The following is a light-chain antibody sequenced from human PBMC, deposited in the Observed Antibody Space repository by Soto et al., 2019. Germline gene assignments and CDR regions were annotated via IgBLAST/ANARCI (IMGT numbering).Light chain of an antibody. CDR2: EVS. Sequence: QSAPTQPASVSGSPGQSITISCTGTSNDVGSYNLVSWYQQHPGKAPKLMISEVSKRPSGVSNRFSGSKSDNTASLTLSGLQAEDEADYYCCSYAGNSTLVFGGGTKVTVL. V-gene: IGLV2-23*02. CDR1: SNDVGSYNL. CDR3: CSYAGNSTLV. J-gene: IGLJ3*02.